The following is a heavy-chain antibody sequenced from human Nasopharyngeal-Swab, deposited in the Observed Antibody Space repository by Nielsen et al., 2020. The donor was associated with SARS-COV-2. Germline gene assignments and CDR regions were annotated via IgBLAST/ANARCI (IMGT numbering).Heavy chain of an antibody. Sequence: ETLSLTCVASEFTFSSYTMSWVRRAPGKGLEWVSAITGNGDSTYYADSVRGRFTISRDNSRNTVFLQMNSLRGEDTAVYHCARTLGQSSYWDGHTWFAPWGQGTLVSVSS. V-gene: IGHV3-23*01. J-gene: IGHJ5*02. CDR3: ARTLGQSSYWDGHTWFAP. CDR2: ITGNGDST. CDR1: EFTFSSYT. D-gene: IGHD3-10*01.